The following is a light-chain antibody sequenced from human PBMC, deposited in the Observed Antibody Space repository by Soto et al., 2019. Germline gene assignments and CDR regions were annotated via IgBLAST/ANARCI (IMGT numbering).Light chain of an antibody. Sequence: DIQMTQSPSSVSASVGDRVTITCRASQDINSWLTWYQQKPGKAPKVLIYIASRLQSGVPSRFSGSRSGTDFTLTISSVQPEDFATYYCQHNYGTPAFGQGTRLEIK. V-gene: IGKV1-12*01. CDR2: IAS. CDR3: QHNYGTPA. J-gene: IGKJ5*01. CDR1: QDINSW.